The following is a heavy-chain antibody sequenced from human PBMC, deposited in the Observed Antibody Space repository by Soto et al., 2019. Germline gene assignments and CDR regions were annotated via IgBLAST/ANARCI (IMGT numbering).Heavy chain of an antibody. CDR3: ARRLYYDSSGFEGGGMDV. CDR1: GGSISSSSYY. CDR2: TYYSGST. V-gene: IGHV4-39*01. D-gene: IGHD3-22*01. J-gene: IGHJ6*02. Sequence: SETLSLTCTVSGGSISSSSYYWGWIRQPPGKGLEWIGSTYYSGSTYYNPSLKSRVTISVDTSKNQFSLKLSSVTAADTAVYYCARRLYYDSSGFEGGGMDVWGQGTTVT.